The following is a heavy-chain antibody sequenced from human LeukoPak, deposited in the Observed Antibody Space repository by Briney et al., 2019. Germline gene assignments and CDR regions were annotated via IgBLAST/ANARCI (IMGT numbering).Heavy chain of an antibody. CDR1: GFTFSSYA. CDR2: ISYDGSNK. CDR3: ASLYQLLPHDAFDI. Sequence: GGSLRLSCAASGFTFSSYAMHWVRQAPGKGLEWVAVISYDGSNKYYTDSVKGRFTISRDNSKNTLYLQMNSLRAEDTAVYYCASLYQLLPHDAFDIWGQGTMVTVSS. V-gene: IGHV3-30-3*01. D-gene: IGHD2-2*01. J-gene: IGHJ3*02.